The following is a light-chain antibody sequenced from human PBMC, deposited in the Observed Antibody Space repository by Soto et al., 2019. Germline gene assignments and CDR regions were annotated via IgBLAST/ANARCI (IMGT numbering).Light chain of an antibody. Sequence: ENVLAQSPGTLSLSPGERATLPRRASQSVSSSYLAWYQQKPGQAPRLLISGASSRAAGIPDRFSGSGSETDFTLTISRLEPEDFALYFCQQYGNPRITFGQGTRLEIK. V-gene: IGKV3-20*01. CDR1: QSVSSSY. J-gene: IGKJ5*01. CDR2: GAS. CDR3: QQYGNPRIT.